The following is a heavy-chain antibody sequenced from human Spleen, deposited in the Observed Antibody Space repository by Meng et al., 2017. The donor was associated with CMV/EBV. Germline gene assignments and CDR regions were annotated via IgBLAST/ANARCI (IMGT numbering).Heavy chain of an antibody. J-gene: IGHJ4*02. D-gene: IGHD2-2*01. V-gene: IGHV1-2*02. CDR1: GYTLIGYY. CDR3: ARGLSYLGSTSCCN. CDR2: INPNSGGT. Sequence: ASVKVSCKASGYTLIGYYFHWVRQAPGQGLEWMGWINPNSGGTNYAQKFQGRVTMTRDTSISTAYMELSSLRSEDTAVYYCARGLSYLGSTSCCNWGQGTLVTVSS.